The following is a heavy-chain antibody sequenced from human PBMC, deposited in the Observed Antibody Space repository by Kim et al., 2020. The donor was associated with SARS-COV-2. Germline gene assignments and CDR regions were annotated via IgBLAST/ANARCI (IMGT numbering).Heavy chain of an antibody. CDR3: ARDEKYVSGSYSDY. CDR1: GYIFTNYA. Sequence: ASVKVSCKASGYIFTNYAMNWVRQAPGQGLEWMGWINTNTGNPTYAQGFTGHFVFSLDTSVSTAYLQLTSLKAEDTAVYFCARDEKYVSGSYSDYWGQGTLVTVSS. CDR2: INTNTGNP. V-gene: IGHV7-4-1*02. J-gene: IGHJ4*02. D-gene: IGHD3-16*01.